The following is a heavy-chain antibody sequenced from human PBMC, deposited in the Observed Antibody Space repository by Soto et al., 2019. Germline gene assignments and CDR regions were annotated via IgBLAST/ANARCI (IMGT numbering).Heavy chain of an antibody. V-gene: IGHV4-39*01. D-gene: IGHD4-17*01. CDR1: GGSISSSSYY. Sequence: QLQLQESGPGLVKPSETLSLTCTVSGGSISSSSYYWGWIRQPPGKGLEWIGSIYYSGSTYYNPSLKSRVTISVDTSKNQFYLKLSSVTAADTAVYYCARQSLAERAHHGDYSFDPWGQGTLVTVSS. CDR3: ARQSLAERAHHGDYSFDP. J-gene: IGHJ5*02. CDR2: IYYSGST.